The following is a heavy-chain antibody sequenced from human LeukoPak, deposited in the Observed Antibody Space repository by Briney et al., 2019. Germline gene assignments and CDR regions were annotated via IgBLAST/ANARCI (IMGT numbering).Heavy chain of an antibody. CDR1: GYTFTSYG. Sequence: ASVKVSCKASGYTFTSYGISWVRQAPGQGLKWMGWISAYNGNTNYAQKLQGRVTMTTDTSTSTAYMELRSLRSDDTAVYYCARDLGVGGYCSSTSCSWFDPWGQGTLVTVSS. CDR2: ISAYNGNT. D-gene: IGHD2-2*01. CDR3: ARDLGVGGYCSSTSCSWFDP. J-gene: IGHJ5*02. V-gene: IGHV1-18*04.